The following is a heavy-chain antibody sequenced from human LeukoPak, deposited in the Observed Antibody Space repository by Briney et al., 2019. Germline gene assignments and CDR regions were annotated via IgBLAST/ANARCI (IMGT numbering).Heavy chain of an antibody. CDR3: ANSGAIWSLFDY. CDR2: ISGTGGST. CDR1: GFTFSSYA. Sequence: GGSLRLSCAASGFTFSSYAMSWVRQAPGKGLEWVSAISGTGGSTYYADSVKGRFTISRDNSKNTLYLQMNSLRAEDTAVYYCANSGAIWSLFDYWGQGTLVTVSS. D-gene: IGHD7-27*01. J-gene: IGHJ4*02. V-gene: IGHV3-23*01.